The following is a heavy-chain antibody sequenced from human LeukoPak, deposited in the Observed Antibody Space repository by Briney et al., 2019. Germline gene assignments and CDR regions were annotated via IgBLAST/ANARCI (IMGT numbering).Heavy chain of an antibody. Sequence: GGSLRLSCAASGFTFSSYGMHWVRQAPGKGLEWVAVISYDGSNKYYADSVKGRFTISRDNSKNTLYLQMNSLRAEDTAVYYCARDRAQGYCSGGSCHGVFEDYWGQGTLVTVSS. CDR1: GFTFSSYG. CDR3: ARDRAQGYCSGGSCHGVFEDY. CDR2: ISYDGSNK. D-gene: IGHD2-15*01. V-gene: IGHV3-30*03. J-gene: IGHJ4*02.